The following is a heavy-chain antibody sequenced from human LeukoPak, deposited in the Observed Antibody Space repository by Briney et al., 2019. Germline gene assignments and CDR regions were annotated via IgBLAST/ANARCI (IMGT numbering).Heavy chain of an antibody. V-gene: IGHV3-30-3*01. J-gene: IGHJ6*02. CDR1: GFTFSSYA. CDR3: ARETDHYYYGMDV. CDR2: ISYDGSNK. Sequence: GGSLRLSCAASGFTFSSYAMHWVRQAPGKGLEWVAVISYDGSNKYYADSVKGRFTISRDNSKNTLYLQMNSLRAEDTAVYYCARETDHYYYGMDVWGQGTTVTLSS.